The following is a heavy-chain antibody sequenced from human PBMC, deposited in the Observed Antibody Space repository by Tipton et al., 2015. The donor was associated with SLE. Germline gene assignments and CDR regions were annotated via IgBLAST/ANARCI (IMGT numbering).Heavy chain of an antibody. CDR1: HDSVNSNIYS. Sequence: TLSLTCTVSHDSVNSNIYSWGWIRQPPGEGLEWIGSLSWTGSTFYNPSLRGRLTISRDTSKNQFSLRLSSVTSADTAVYYCARRTSPYNSSWHDAFDIWGQGTLVTVSS. CDR3: ARRTSPYNSSWHDAFDI. V-gene: IGHV4-39*07. D-gene: IGHD6-13*01. CDR2: LSWTGST. J-gene: IGHJ3*02.